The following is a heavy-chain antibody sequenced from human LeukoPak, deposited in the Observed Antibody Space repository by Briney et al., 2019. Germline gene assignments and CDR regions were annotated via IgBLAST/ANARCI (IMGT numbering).Heavy chain of an antibody. V-gene: IGHV4-59*08. CDR1: GGSISSHY. Sequence: PSETLSLSCTVSGGSISSHYWSWIRQPPGKGLEWIGYISYSGSTNYNPSLKSRVDISVDTSKNQFSLKLSSVTAADTAVYYCARDDYGDYFDHWGQGTLVIISS. CDR3: ARDDYGDYFDH. D-gene: IGHD4-17*01. J-gene: IGHJ4*02. CDR2: ISYSGST.